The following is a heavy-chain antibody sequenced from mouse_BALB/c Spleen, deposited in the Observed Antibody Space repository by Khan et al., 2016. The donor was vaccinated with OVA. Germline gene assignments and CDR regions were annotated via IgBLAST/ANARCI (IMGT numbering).Heavy chain of an antibody. D-gene: IGHD1-1*01. J-gene: IGHJ2*01. CDR3: ARVYGGAFAY. V-gene: IGHV3-2*02. CDR1: GYSITTDYA. CDR2: ISYTGNT. Sequence: EVKLLESGPGLVKPSQSLSLTCTVTGYSITTDYAWNWIRQFPGNKLEWMGYISYTGNTKYNPSLKSRISITLDTSKNEFFLQLNSVNTEDTARYYCARVYGGAFAYWGQGTTLTVSS.